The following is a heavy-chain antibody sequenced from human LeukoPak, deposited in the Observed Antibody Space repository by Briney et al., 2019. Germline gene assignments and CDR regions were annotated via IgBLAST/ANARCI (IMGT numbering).Heavy chain of an antibody. V-gene: IGHV3-15*01. CDR3: ATAPGYWGLAPLDY. CDR2: IRSKIDGGTS. CDR1: GITFTNAW. J-gene: IGHJ4*02. Sequence: GGSLRLSCAVSGITFTNAWMNWVRQAPGKGLEWVGRIRSKIDGGTSDLAASVRGRFTISRDDSENTLYLQVNSLDTEDTAVYYCATAPGYWGLAPLDYWGRGILVTVSS. D-gene: IGHD7-27*01.